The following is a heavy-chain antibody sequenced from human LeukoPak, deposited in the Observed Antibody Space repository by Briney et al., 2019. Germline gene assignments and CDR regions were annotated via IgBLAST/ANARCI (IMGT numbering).Heavy chain of an antibody. J-gene: IGHJ4*02. V-gene: IGHV1-69*05. Sequence: SVKVSCKASGGTFSSYAISWVRQAPGQGLEWMGRIIPIFGTANYAQKFQGRVTITTDESTSTVYMELSSLRSEDTDVYYCAREYVRWLPPGDFDYWGQGTLVTVSS. D-gene: IGHD5-24*01. CDR2: IIPIFGTA. CDR3: AREYVRWLPPGDFDY. CDR1: GGTFSSYA.